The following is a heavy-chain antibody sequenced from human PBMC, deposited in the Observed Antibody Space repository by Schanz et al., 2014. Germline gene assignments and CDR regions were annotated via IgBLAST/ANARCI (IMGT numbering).Heavy chain of an antibody. CDR3: AKDRQTTVNRVGYYYGMDV. CDR1: GFTFDDYA. Sequence: EVQLVESGGCLVQPGRSLRLSCAASGFTFDDYAMHWVRQAPGKGLEYVSGISWNSGTAVYADSVKGRFTISRDDAKNALYLQMNSLRAEDTALYYCAKDRQTTVNRVGYYYGMDVWGQGTTVTVSS. CDR2: ISWNSGTA. D-gene: IGHD4-4*01. J-gene: IGHJ6*02. V-gene: IGHV3-9*01.